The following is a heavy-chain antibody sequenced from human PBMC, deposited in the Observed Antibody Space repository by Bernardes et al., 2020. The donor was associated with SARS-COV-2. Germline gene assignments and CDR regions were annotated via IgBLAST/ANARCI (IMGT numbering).Heavy chain of an antibody. CDR1: GFTFRSYG. J-gene: IGHJ6*02. Sequence: VGSLILSCAASGFTFRSYGMHWVRQAPGKGLEWVAVISYDGSNKYYADSVKGRFTISRDNSKNTLYLQMNSLRAEDTAVYYCAKDDSSGYYHYGMDVWGQGTTVTVSS. D-gene: IGHD3-22*01. V-gene: IGHV3-30*18. CDR2: ISYDGSNK. CDR3: AKDDSSGYYHYGMDV.